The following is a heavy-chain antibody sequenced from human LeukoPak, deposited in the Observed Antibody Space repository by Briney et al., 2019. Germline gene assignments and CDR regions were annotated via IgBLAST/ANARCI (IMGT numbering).Heavy chain of an antibody. J-gene: IGHJ1*01. CDR3: ASYSGSYLAEYFQH. V-gene: IGHV4-59*08. D-gene: IGHD1-26*01. CDR1: GGSISSYY. Sequence: SETLSLTCTVSGGSISSYYWSWIRQPPGKGLEWIGYIYYSGSTNYNPSLKSRVTISVDTSKNQFSLKLSSVTAADTAVYYCASYSGSYLAEYFQHWGQGTLVTVSS. CDR2: IYYSGST.